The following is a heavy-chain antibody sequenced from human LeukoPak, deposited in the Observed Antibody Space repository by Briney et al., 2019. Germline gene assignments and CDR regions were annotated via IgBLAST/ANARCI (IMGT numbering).Heavy chain of an antibody. CDR3: AGGRGAGTDYYYYMDV. CDR1: GGTFSSYA. D-gene: IGHD1-1*01. J-gene: IGHJ6*03. V-gene: IGHV1-69*05. CDR2: IIPIFGTA. Sequence: SVKVSCKASGGTFSSYAISWVRQAPGQGLEWMGGIIPIFGTANYAQKFQGRVTITTDESTSTAYMELSSLRSEDTAVCYCAGGRGAGTDYYYYMDVWGKGTTVTVSS.